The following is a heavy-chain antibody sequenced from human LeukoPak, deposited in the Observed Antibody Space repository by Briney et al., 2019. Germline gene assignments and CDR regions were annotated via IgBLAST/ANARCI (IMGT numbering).Heavy chain of an antibody. CDR2: ISYDGSNK. CDR3: ARDLGGYCSSTSCTPGWFDP. D-gene: IGHD2-2*01. J-gene: IGHJ5*02. Sequence: GGSLRLSCAASGFTFSSYAMPWVRQAPGKGLEWVAVISYDGSNKYYADSVKGRFTISRDNSKNTLYLQMNSLRAEDTAVYYCARDLGGYCSSTSCTPGWFDPWGQGTLVTVSS. CDR1: GFTFSSYA. V-gene: IGHV3-30-3*01.